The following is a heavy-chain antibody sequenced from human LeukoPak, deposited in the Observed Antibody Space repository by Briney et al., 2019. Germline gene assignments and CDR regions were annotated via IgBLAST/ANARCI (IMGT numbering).Heavy chain of an antibody. J-gene: IGHJ4*02. CDR3: ARSDLYGDYPPGNY. CDR2: IYYSGDT. CDR1: DGAIAGYS. V-gene: IGHV4-59*01. Sequence: SETLSLTCTVSDGAIAGYSWSWIRQAPGKGLEWIGYIYYSGDTNYNPSLQSRVTVSVDTPKNQFSLKLSSVTAADTAFYYCARSDLYGDYPPGNYWGQGTLVAVSS. D-gene: IGHD4-17*01.